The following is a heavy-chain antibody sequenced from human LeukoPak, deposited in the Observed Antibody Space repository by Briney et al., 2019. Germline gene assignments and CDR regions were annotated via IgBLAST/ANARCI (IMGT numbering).Heavy chain of an antibody. V-gene: IGHV1-8*01. D-gene: IGHD5-12*01. Sequence: GASVKVSCKASGYTFTSYDINWVRQATGQGLEWMGWMNPNSGNTGYAQKFQGRVTMTRNTSISTAYMELSSLRSEDTAVYYCARELRGYYFYVMDVWGHGTTVTVSS. CDR3: ARELRGYYFYVMDV. CDR2: MNPNSGNT. CDR1: GYTFTSYD. J-gene: IGHJ6*02.